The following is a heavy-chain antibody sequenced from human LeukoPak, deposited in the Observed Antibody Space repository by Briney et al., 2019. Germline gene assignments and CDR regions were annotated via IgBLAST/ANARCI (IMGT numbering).Heavy chain of an antibody. CDR3: ARGFITSYFDY. Sequence: GGSLRLSCAASEFNVSSNYMSWVRQAPGKGLEWVSVIYSGDTTYYGDSVKGRFTISRDNSKNTLNLQMNSLRAEDTAVYYCARGFITSYFDYWGQGTLVTVSS. CDR1: EFNVSSNY. CDR2: IYSGDTT. J-gene: IGHJ4*02. V-gene: IGHV3-53*01. D-gene: IGHD1-20*01.